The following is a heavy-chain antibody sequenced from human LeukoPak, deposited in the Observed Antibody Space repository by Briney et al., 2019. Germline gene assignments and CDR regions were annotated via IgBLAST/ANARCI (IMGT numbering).Heavy chain of an antibody. V-gene: IGHV4-34*01. CDR3: ASITMVRGVISRYYYYSMDV. Sequence: PSETLSLTCAVYGGAFSGYYWSWIRQPPGKGLEWIGEINHSGSTNYNPSRKSRVTISVDTSKNQFSLKLSSVTAADKAVYYCASITMVRGVISRYYYYSMDVWGKGTTVTVSS. CDR1: GGAFSGYY. D-gene: IGHD3-10*01. CDR2: INHSGST. J-gene: IGHJ6*03.